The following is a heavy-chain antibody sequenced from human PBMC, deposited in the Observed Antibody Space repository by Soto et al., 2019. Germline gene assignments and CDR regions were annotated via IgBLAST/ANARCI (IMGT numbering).Heavy chain of an antibody. CDR3: ARVGPHYDYIWGSYRYSPRDKWFDP. Sequence: PSETLSLTCTVSGGSISSSSYYWGWIRQPPGKGLEWIGYIYYSGSTNYNPSLKSRVTISVDTSKNQFSLKLSSVTAADTAVYYCARVGPHYDYIWGSYRYSPRDKWFDPWGQGTLVTVSS. V-gene: IGHV4-61*05. CDR2: IYYSGST. J-gene: IGHJ5*02. D-gene: IGHD3-16*02. CDR1: GGSISSSSYY.